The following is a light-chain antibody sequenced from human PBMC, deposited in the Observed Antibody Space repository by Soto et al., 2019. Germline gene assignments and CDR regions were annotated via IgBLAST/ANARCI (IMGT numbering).Light chain of an antibody. CDR2: DVS. CDR1: TSDVGGYNY. Sequence: SVLTQPRSVSGSPGQSVTISCAGTTSDVGGYNYVSWYQQHPGKAPKLMIYDVSKRPSGVPDRFSGSKSGNTASLTVSGLQAEDEAYYYCSSYAGSNNFGVFGTGTKVTVL. J-gene: IGLJ1*01. V-gene: IGLV2-11*01. CDR3: SSYAGSNNFGV.